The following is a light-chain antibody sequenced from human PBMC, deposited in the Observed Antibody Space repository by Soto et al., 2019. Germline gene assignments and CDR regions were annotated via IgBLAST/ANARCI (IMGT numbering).Light chain of an antibody. V-gene: IGKV1-39*01. CDR2: AAS. J-gene: IGKJ4*01. CDR1: QSIGGF. Sequence: DIQMTQSRSSLSVSVGSRFTISCRASQSIGGFLNWYQQKLGKAPKILIYAASSLQSGVPSRFSGSGYGTDFNLTISSLQTEDFATYYCQQSYSTPLTFGGGTKVDIK. CDR3: QQSYSTPLT.